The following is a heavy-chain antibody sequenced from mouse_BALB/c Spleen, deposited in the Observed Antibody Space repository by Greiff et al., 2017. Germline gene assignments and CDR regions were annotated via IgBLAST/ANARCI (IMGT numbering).Heavy chain of an antibody. J-gene: IGHJ3*01. CDR1: GYTFTDYE. Sequence: VQLQQSGAELVRPGASVTLSCKASGYTFTDYEMHWVKKTPVHGLEWIGAIDPETGGTAYNQKFKGKATLTADKSSSTAYMELRSLTSEDSAVYYCTREDYRYGDWGQGTLVTVSA. CDR3: TREDYRYGD. CDR2: IDPETGGT. D-gene: IGHD2-14*01. V-gene: IGHV1-15*01.